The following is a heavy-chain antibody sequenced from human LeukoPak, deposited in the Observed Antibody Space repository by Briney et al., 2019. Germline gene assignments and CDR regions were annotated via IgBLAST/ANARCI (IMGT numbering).Heavy chain of an antibody. Sequence: TGGSLRLSCAASAFSLSAYNMNWVSQAPGKGLEWVSSISYTGTYIYYADSVKGRFTISRDNAQNSLYLQMNSLRAEDTAIYYCVRDRGTYRPIDYWGQGTLVTVSS. J-gene: IGHJ4*02. CDR3: VRDRGTYRPIDY. CDR1: AFSLSAYN. V-gene: IGHV3-21*04. CDR2: ISYTGTYI. D-gene: IGHD1-26*01.